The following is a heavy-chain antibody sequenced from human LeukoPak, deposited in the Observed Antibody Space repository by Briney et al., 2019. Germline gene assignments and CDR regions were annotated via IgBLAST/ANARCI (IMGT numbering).Heavy chain of an antibody. J-gene: IGHJ3*02. CDR3: ARMVRGVKVAFDI. V-gene: IGHV3-7*01. CDR1: GFTFSNAW. Sequence: GGSLRLSCAASGFTFSNAWMSWVRQAPGKGLEWVANIKQDGSEKYYVDSVKGRFTISRDNAKNSLYLQMNSLRAEDTAVYYCARMVRGVKVAFDIWGQGTMVTVSS. CDR2: IKQDGSEK. D-gene: IGHD3-10*01.